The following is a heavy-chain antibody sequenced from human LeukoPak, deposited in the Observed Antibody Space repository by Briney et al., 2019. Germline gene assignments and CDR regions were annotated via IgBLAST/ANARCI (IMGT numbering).Heavy chain of an antibody. D-gene: IGHD3-10*02. V-gene: IGHV3-23*01. CDR3: AKCSASYYNDAFDI. Sequence: GGSLELSCAASGFTFDNYAMNWVRQAPGKGLEWLSYIRGGGAVTRYSDSVKGRFTISRDNSKNTLYLQMNHLRAEDTAIYYCAKCSASYYNDAFDIWGRGTMVTVSS. J-gene: IGHJ3*02. CDR1: GFTFDNYA. CDR2: IRGGGAVT.